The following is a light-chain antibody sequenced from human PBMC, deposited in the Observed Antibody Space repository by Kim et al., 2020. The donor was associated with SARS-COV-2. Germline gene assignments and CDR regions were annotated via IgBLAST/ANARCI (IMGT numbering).Light chain of an antibody. CDR3: QVWDSSSDHVV. J-gene: IGLJ2*01. CDR2: YDS. CDR1: NIGSKS. V-gene: IGLV3-21*04. Sequence: PRKTAGLTCRGKNIGSKSVPWYQPKPGQAPVLVIYYDSDRPSGIPERFSGSNAGNTATLTISRVEAGDEADYYCQVWDSSSDHVVFGGGTQLTVL.